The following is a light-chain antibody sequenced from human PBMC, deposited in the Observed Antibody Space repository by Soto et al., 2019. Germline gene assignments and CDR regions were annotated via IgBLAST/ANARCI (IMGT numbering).Light chain of an antibody. J-gene: IGKJ4*01. Sequence: EIVMTQSPATLSVSPGERATLSCRASQSVSSNLAWYQQKPGQAPRLLIYGASTRANGIPARFSDSGSGTEFTLTISSLQSEDFAVYYCQQYNNWSPRTFGGGTKVESK. V-gene: IGKV3-15*01. CDR3: QQYNNWSPRT. CDR2: GAS. CDR1: QSVSSN.